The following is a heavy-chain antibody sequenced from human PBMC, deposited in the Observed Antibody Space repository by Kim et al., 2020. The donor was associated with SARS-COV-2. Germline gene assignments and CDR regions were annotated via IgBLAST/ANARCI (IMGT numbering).Heavy chain of an antibody. Sequence: NPSLKSRVTISVDTYKNQFSLKLSSVTAADTAVYYCARQGGFDFWSGYCYWGQGTLVTVSS. V-gene: IGHV4-39*01. J-gene: IGHJ4*02. D-gene: IGHD3-3*01. CDR3: ARQGGFDFWSGYCY.